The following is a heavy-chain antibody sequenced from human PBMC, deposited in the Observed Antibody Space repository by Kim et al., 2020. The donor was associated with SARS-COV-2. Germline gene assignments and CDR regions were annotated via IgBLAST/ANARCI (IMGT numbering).Heavy chain of an antibody. CDR3: ARRTMVRGVDSGMDV. D-gene: IGHD3-10*01. CDR2: IYPGDSDT. V-gene: IGHV5-51*01. Sequence: GESLKISCKGSGYSFTSYWIGWVRQMPGKGLEWMGIIYPGDSDTRYSPSFQGQVTISADKSISTAYLQWSSLKASDTAMYYCARRTMVRGVDSGMDVWGQGTTVTVSS. CDR1: GYSFTSYW. J-gene: IGHJ6*02.